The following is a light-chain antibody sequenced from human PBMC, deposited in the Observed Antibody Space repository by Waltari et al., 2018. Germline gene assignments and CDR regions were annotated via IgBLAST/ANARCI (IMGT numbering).Light chain of an antibody. CDR2: EVS. J-gene: IGLJ1*01. CDR3: SSYTTSSAPGV. Sequence: QSALTQPASVSGSPGQSITISCSGTDSDVGAYDLVSWYQQHPGKAPHLIISEVSNRPSGISNRFSASKSGNTASLTISGLQAEYEADYYCSSYTTSSAPGVFGTGTRVTVL. V-gene: IGLV2-14*01. CDR1: DSDVGAYDL.